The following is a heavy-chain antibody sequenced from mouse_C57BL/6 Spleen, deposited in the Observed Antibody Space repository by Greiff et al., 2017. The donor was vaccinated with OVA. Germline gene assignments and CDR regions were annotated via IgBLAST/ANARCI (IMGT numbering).Heavy chain of an antibody. CDR1: GYTFTSYT. CDR3: ARGRDEGAWFAY. CDR2: INPSSGYT. D-gene: IGHD3-3*01. Sequence: VHLVESGAELARPGASVKMSCKASGYTFTSYTMHWVKQRPGQGLEWIGYINPSSGYTKYNQKFKDKATLTADKSSSTAYMQLSSLTSEDSAVYYCARGRDEGAWFAYWGQGTLVTVSA. V-gene: IGHV1-4*01. J-gene: IGHJ3*01.